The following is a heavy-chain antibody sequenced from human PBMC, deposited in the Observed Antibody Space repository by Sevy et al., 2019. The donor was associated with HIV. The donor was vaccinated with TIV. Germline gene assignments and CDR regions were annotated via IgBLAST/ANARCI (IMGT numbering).Heavy chain of an antibody. V-gene: IGHV3-21*01. CDR1: GFTFSSYS. CDR2: ISSSSSYI. CDR3: ARDRSAYSSTETSAYYYYGMDV. D-gene: IGHD6-13*01. Sequence: GGSPRLSCAASGFTFSSYSMNWVRQAPGKGLEWVSSISSSSSYIYYADSVKGRFTISRDNAKNSLYLQMNSLRAEDTAVYYCARDRSAYSSTETSAYYYYGMDVWGQGTTVTVSS. J-gene: IGHJ6*02.